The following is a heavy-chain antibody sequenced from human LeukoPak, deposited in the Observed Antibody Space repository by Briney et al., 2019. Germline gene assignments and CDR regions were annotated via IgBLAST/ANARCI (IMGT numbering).Heavy chain of an antibody. J-gene: IGHJ6*03. CDR2: IYSGGST. CDR1: GFTFSTYA. D-gene: IGHD3-10*01. CDR3: AREKTGDYYYYMDV. V-gene: IGHV3-66*01. Sequence: GGSLRLSCAASGFTFSTYAMTWVRQAPGKGLEWVSVIYSGGSTYYADSVKGRFTISRDNSKNTLYLQMNSLRAEDTAVYYCAREKTGDYYYYMDVWGKGTTVTISS.